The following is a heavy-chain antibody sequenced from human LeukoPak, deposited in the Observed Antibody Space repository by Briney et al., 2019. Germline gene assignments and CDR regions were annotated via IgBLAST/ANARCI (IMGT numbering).Heavy chain of an antibody. J-gene: IGHJ3*02. CDR1: GYTFTRYY. Sequence: ASVKVSCKASGYTFTRYYMHWVRQAPGQGLEWMGRINPNRGGTNYAQKFQGRVTMTRDTSISTAYMELSRLRSDDTAVYYCARFDIVVVVAAGYDAFDIWGQGTMVTVSS. CDR3: ARFDIVVVVAAGYDAFDI. CDR2: INPNRGGT. D-gene: IGHD2-15*01. V-gene: IGHV1-2*06.